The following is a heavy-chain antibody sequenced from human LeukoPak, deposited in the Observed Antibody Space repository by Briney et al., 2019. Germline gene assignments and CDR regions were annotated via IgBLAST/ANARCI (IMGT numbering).Heavy chain of an antibody. V-gene: IGHV4-30-2*01. Sequence: SQTLSLTCTVSGGSISSGGYYWSWSRQPPGNGLEWIGYIYHSGSTYYNPSLKSRVTISVDRSKNQFSLKLSSVTAADTAVYYCARGGSYGSGSYYYRLWGQGTLVTVSS. CDR3: ARGGSYGSGSYYYRL. J-gene: IGHJ4*02. CDR1: GGSISSGGYY. CDR2: IYHSGST. D-gene: IGHD3-10*01.